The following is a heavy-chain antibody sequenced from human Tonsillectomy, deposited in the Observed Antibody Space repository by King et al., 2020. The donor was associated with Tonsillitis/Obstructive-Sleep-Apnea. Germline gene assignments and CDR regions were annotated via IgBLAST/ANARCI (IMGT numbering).Heavy chain of an antibody. CDR3: AKADLGYCSGGSCYYFDY. J-gene: IGHJ4*02. V-gene: IGHV3-23*04. CDR2: ISGSGTST. Sequence: VQLVESGGGLVQPGGSLRLSCAASGFTFSSYAMSWVRQAPGKGLEWVSFISGSGTSTYYADSVKGRFTISRANSKNTLYLQMNILRAEDTAVYYCAKADLGYCSGGSCYYFDYWGQGTLVTVSS. CDR1: GFTFSSYA. D-gene: IGHD2-15*01.